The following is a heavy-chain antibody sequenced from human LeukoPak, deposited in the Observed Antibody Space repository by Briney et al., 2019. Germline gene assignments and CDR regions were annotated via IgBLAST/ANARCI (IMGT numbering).Heavy chain of an antibody. V-gene: IGHV4-59*01. CDR1: SGSLTNYY. J-gene: IGHJ4*02. CDR2: VYYTGNT. D-gene: IGHD2-21*01. Sequence: SETLSLTCTVSSGSLTNYYWNWFRQPPGKGLEWIGYVYYTGNTNYKSSLKSRVIMSVDTSKNHFSLKLSSVTAADTAVYYCARSHPGYFYFDFWGQGTVVTVSS. CDR3: ARSHPGYFYFDF.